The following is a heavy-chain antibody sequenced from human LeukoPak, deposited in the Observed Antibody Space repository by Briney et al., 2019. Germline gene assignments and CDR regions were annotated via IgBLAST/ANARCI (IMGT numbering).Heavy chain of an antibody. V-gene: IGHV3-7*01. Sequence: PGGSLRLSCAASGFTFSNYWTNWVRQAPGKGLEWVANIKQDGSEKYYVDSVKGRFSISRDNAKNSLYLQMSSLRAEDTAVYYCARGGSGYSYGKIDYWGQGTLVTVSS. D-gene: IGHD5-18*01. CDR1: GFTFSNYW. CDR2: IKQDGSEK. J-gene: IGHJ4*02. CDR3: ARGGSGYSYGKIDY.